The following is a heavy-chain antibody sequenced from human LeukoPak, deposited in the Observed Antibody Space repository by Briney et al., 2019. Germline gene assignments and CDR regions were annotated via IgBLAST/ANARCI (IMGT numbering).Heavy chain of an antibody. V-gene: IGHV1-69*04. D-gene: IGHD3-10*01. CDR3: ARDGIQYYYGSGSYYDY. CDR1: GGTFSSYA. CDR2: IIPIFGIA. J-gene: IGHJ4*02. Sequence: SVKVSCKASGGTFSSYAISWVRQAPGQGLEWMGRIIPIFGIANYAQKFQGRVTITADTSTSTAYMELRSLRSDDTAVYYCARDGIQYYYGSGSYYDYWGQGTLVTVSS.